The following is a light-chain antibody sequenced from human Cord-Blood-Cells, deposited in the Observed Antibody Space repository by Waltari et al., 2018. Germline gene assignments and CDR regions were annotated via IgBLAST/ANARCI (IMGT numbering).Light chain of an antibody. CDR3: QQSYSTPRT. CDR2: AAS. Sequence: DIQMTQSPSSLSAYVGERVTITCRASQSISSYLNWYQQKPGKAPKLLIYAASSLQSGVPSRFSGSGSGTDFTLTISSLQPEDFATDFCQQSYSTPRTFGGGTKVEIK. J-gene: IGKJ4*01. CDR1: QSISSY. V-gene: IGKV1-39*01.